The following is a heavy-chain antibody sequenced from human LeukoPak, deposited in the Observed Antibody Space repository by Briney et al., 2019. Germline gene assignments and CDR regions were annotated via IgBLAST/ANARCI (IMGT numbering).Heavy chain of an antibody. D-gene: IGHD2-21*01. V-gene: IGHV1-69*13. CDR3: AREGAHIQAIDY. J-gene: IGHJ4*02. Sequence: ASVKVSCKASGGTFSSYAISWVRQAPGQGLEWMGGIIPIFGTANYAQKFQGRVTITADESTSTAHMELSSLRSEDTAVYYCAREGAHIQAIDYWGQGTLVTVSS. CDR1: GGTFSSYA. CDR2: IIPIFGTA.